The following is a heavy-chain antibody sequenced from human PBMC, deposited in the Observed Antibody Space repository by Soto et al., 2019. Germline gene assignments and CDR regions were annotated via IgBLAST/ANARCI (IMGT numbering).Heavy chain of an antibody. CDR1: GYTLTSYY. CDR3: ARGREPSTIAAAGSPRYYYYYGMDV. Sequence: ASVKVSCKASGYTLTSYYMHWVRQAPGQGLEWMGIINPSGGSTSYAQKFQGRVTMTRDTSTSTVYMELSSLRYEDTAVYYCARGREPSTIAAAGSPRYYYYYGMDVWGQGTTVTVSS. V-gene: IGHV1-46*01. D-gene: IGHD6-13*01. J-gene: IGHJ6*02. CDR2: INPSGGST.